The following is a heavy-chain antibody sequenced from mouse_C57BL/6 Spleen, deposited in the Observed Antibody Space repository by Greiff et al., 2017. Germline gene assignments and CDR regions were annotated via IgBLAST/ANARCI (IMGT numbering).Heavy chain of an antibody. D-gene: IGHD1-1*01. CDR2: INPNNGGT. J-gene: IGHJ3*01. CDR3: FYGISYAWFAY. CDR1: GYTFTDYN. Sequence: EVKLVESGPELVKPGASVKMSCKASGYTFTDYNMHWVKQSHGKSLEWIGYINPNNGGTSYNQKFKGKATLTVNKSYRTAYMELRSLTSEDSAVYYCFYGISYAWFAYWGQGTLVTVSA. V-gene: IGHV1-22*01.